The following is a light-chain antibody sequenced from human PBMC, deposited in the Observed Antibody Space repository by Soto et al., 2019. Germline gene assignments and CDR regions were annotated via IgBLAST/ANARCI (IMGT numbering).Light chain of an antibody. J-gene: IGKJ1*01. V-gene: IGKV3-20*01. CDR3: LRYSSSQWT. CDR2: GAS. Sequence: ETVMTQSPATGSGAPVEIGRGCFMASQSVNTNLAWYQQRPGQAPRLLIFGASIRATGIPDRFSGSGSGTDFTLTITRLEPQDFAVYFCLRYSSSQWTFGHGTKVDIK. CDR1: QSVNTN.